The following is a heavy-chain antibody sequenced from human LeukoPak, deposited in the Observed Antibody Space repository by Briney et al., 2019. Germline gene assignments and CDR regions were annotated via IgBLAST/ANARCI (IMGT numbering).Heavy chain of an antibody. CDR3: ARDQRSSSWAERIYYYYYGMDV. V-gene: IGHV4-39*07. J-gene: IGHJ6*02. CDR1: GGSISSSSYY. Sequence: SETLSLTCTVSGGSISSSSYYWGWIRQPPGKGLEWIGSIYYSGSTYYNPSLKSRVTISVDTSKNQFSLKLSSVTAADTAVYYCARDQRSSSWAERIYYYYYGMDVWGQGTTVTVSS. CDR2: IYYSGST. D-gene: IGHD6-13*01.